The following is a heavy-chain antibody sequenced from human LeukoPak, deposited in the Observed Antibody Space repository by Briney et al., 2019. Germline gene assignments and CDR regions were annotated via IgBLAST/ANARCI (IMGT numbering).Heavy chain of an antibody. Sequence: GXXLRLSCAASGFTFSSYSMNWVRQAPGKGLEWVSSISSSSSYIYYADSVKGRFTISRDNAKNSLYMQMNSLRAEDTAVYYCARDWVGYCSSTSCRFDYWGQGTLVTVSS. J-gene: IGHJ4*02. CDR2: ISSSSSYI. CDR3: ARDWVGYCSSTSCRFDY. CDR1: GFTFSSYS. D-gene: IGHD2-2*01. V-gene: IGHV3-21*01.